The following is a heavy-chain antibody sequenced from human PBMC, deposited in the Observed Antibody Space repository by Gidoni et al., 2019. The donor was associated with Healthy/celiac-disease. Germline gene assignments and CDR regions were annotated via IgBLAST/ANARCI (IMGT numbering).Heavy chain of an antibody. V-gene: IGHV1-69*01. J-gene: IGHJ4*02. D-gene: IGHD6-19*01. CDR1: GGTFSSYP. Sequence: QVPLVQSGAEVKKPGSSVKVSCKASGGTFSSYPSSWVRQAPGQGLEWMGGIIPIFGTANYAQKFQGRVTITADESTSTAYMELSSLRSEDTAVYYCARAPSHSSGWLDYYFDYWGQGTLVTVSS. CDR2: IIPIFGTA. CDR3: ARAPSHSSGWLDYYFDY.